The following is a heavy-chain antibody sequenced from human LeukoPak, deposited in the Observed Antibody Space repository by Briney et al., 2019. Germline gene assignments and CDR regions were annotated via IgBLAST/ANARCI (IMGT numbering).Heavy chain of an antibody. V-gene: IGHV1-69*13. CDR3: ARAGDSSGPDAFDI. Sequence: GASVKVSCTASGGTFSSYAISWVRQAPGQGLEWMGGIIPIFGTANYAQKFQGRVTITADESTSTAYMELSSLRSEGTAVYYCARAGDSSGPDAFDIWGQGTMVTVSS. J-gene: IGHJ3*02. CDR1: GGTFSSYA. D-gene: IGHD3-22*01. CDR2: IIPIFGTA.